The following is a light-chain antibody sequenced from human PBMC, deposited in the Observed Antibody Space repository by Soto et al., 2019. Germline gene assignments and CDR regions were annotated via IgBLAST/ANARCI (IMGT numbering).Light chain of an antibody. J-gene: IGLJ2*01. CDR2: EVS. CDR1: SSDVGGYNY. Sequence: QSVLTQPPSASGSPGQSVTISCTGTSSDVGGYNYVSWYQQHPGKAPKLMIYEVSKRPSGVPDLFSGSKSGNTASLTVSGRQAEDEADYYCSSYAGSTLVVFGGGTKLTVL. CDR3: SSYAGSTLVV. V-gene: IGLV2-8*01.